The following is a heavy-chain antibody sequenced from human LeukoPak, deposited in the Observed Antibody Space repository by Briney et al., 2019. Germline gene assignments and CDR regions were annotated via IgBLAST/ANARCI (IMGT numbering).Heavy chain of an antibody. J-gene: IGHJ4*02. CDR1: GFTFSRYW. D-gene: IGHD3-16*01. CDR3: ARPPENTYTYTLDH. V-gene: IGHV3-74*01. Sequence: PGGSLRLSCAASGFTFSRYWMQWVRQAPGKGLVWVSRISTAGSTTDYADSVKGRFTISRDNAKDTLYLQMNSLRAEDTAVYFCARPPENTYTYTLDHWSQGTLVTVSS. CDR2: ISTAGSTT.